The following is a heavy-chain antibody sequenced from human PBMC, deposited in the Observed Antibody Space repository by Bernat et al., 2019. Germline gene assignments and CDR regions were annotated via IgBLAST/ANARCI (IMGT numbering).Heavy chain of an antibody. J-gene: IGHJ6*02. D-gene: IGHD3-16*01. Sequence: EVHLVETGGGLIQPGGSLRLSCAASGFTVSNYMTWVRQGSGKGLEWVSVIYSAGSTYYADAVKGRFTVSRDIAKNTLYLQRNSLRAGETAVYFCARGGGDHYYYGMDVWGQGTTVTVSS. CDR2: IYSAGST. CDR3: ARGGGDHYYYGMDV. V-gene: IGHV3-53*02. CDR1: GFTVSNY.